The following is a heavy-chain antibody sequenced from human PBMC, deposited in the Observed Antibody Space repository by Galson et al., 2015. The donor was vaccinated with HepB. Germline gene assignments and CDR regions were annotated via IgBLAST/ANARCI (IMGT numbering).Heavy chain of an antibody. CDR3: AYGYSSGWYPLGDDY. Sequence: SVKVSCKASGYAFTSYGISWVRQAPGQGLEWMGWISAYNGNTNYAQKLQGRVTISVDTSKNQFSLKLSSVTAADTAVYYCAYGYSSGWYPLGDDYWGQGTLVTVSS. V-gene: IGHV1-18*01. CDR2: ISAYNGNT. CDR1: GYAFTSYG. J-gene: IGHJ4*02. D-gene: IGHD6-19*01.